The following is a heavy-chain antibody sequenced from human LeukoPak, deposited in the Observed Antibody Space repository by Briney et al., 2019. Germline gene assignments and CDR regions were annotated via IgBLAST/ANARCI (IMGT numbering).Heavy chain of an antibody. Sequence: SETLSLTCAVYGGSFSGYYWSWIRQPPGKGLEWIGEINHSGSTNYNSSLKSRVTISVDTSKNQFSLKLSSVTAADTAVYYCARVGVAGTASFYYWGQGTLVTVSS. V-gene: IGHV4-34*01. CDR3: ARVGVAGTASFYY. CDR1: GGSFSGYY. D-gene: IGHD6-19*01. J-gene: IGHJ4*02. CDR2: INHSGST.